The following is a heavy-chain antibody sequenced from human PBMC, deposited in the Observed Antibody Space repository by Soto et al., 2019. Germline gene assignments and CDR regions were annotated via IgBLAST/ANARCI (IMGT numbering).Heavy chain of an antibody. D-gene: IGHD1-1*01. J-gene: IGHJ5*02. V-gene: IGHV1-8*02. CDR1: GFAFTTND. CDR3: SREVLEVPSIWVEP. CDR2: MNVNTDST. Sequence: QVQLVQSGAEVRTPGSSLTVSCKAIGFAFTTNDIHWVRQAPGQRLEWMGWMNVNTDSTDSAEEFEGRLLMTWNTSISTTYLEFTGPTSKDKAVYYFSREVLEVPSIWVEPWGQGTHVNVS.